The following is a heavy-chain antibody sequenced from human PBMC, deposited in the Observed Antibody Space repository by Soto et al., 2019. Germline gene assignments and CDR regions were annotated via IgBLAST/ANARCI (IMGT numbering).Heavy chain of an antibody. CDR3: ARGPYCSSTSCYSGPPNWFDP. CDR1: GYTFTSYA. Sequence: ASVKVSCKASGYTFTSYAMHWVRQAPGQRLEWMGWINAGNGNTKYSQKFQGRVTITRDTSASTAYMELSSLRSEDTAVYYCARGPYCSSTSCYSGPPNWFDPWGQGTLVTVSS. CDR2: INAGNGNT. J-gene: IGHJ5*02. V-gene: IGHV1-3*01. D-gene: IGHD2-2*01.